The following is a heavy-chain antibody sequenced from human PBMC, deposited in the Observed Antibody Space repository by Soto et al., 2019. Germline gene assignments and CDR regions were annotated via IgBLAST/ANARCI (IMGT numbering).Heavy chain of an antibody. J-gene: IGHJ4*02. D-gene: IGHD6-19*01. CDR1: GFTFSIYE. Sequence: LRLSCVASGFTFSIYEMNWVRQAPGKGLEWVSYISSSDNTIHYADSVKGRFTISRDYARNSLYLQMNSLRAEDTAVYYCARESSSSGWLEYWGQGTLVTVSS. V-gene: IGHV3-48*03. CDR2: ISSSDNTI. CDR3: ARESSSSGWLEY.